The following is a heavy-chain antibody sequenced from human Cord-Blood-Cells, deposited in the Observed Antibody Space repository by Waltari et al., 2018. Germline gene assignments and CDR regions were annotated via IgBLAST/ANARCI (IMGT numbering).Heavy chain of an antibody. J-gene: IGHJ5*02. D-gene: IGHD1-7*01. CDR1: GFTFSSYA. Sequence: QVQLVESGGGVVQPGRSLRLSCAASGFTFSSYAMHWVRQAPGKGLGWVAVISYDGSNKYYADSVKGRFTISRDNSKNTLYLQMNSLRAEDTAVYYCARTYNWNYNWFDPWGQGTLVTVSS. CDR3: ARTYNWNYNWFDP. CDR2: ISYDGSNK. V-gene: IGHV3-30-3*01.